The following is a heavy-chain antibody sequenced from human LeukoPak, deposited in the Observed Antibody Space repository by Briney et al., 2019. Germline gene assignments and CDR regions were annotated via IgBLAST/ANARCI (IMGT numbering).Heavy chain of an antibody. CDR3: ARDSGYGGNSRVFDI. Sequence: GGSLRLSCAASGFTFSDYYMSWIRQAPGKGLEWVSYISSSGSTIYYADSVKGRFTISRDNAKNSLYLQMNSLRAEDSAVYYCARDSGYGGNSRVFDIWGQGTMVTVSS. V-gene: IGHV3-11*04. CDR1: GFTFSDYY. J-gene: IGHJ3*02. D-gene: IGHD4-23*01. CDR2: ISSSGSTI.